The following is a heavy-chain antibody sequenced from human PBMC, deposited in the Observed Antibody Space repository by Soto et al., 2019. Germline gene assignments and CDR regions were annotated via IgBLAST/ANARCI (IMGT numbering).Heavy chain of an antibody. J-gene: IGHJ6*03. CDR3: ARSTYYDFWSGYFSGYYYYMDV. CDR2: MNPNSGNT. D-gene: IGHD3-3*01. Sequence: QVQLVQSGAEVKKPGASVKVSCKASGYTFTSYDINWVRQATGQGLEWMGWMNPNSGNTGYAQKFQGRVTMTRNTSIRTAYMELSSLRSEDTAVYYCARSTYYDFWSGYFSGYYYYMDVWGKGTTVTVSS. CDR1: GYTFTSYD. V-gene: IGHV1-8*01.